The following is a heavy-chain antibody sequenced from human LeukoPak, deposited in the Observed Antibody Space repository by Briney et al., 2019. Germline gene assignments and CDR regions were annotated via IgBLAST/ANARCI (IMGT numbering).Heavy chain of an antibody. CDR1: GFTFSSYG. J-gene: IGHJ4*02. D-gene: IGHD4-17*01. CDR2: ISGSGGST. Sequence: PGGSLRLSCAASGFTFSSYGMSWVRQAPGKGLEWVSAISGSGGSTYYADSGKGRFTISRDNAKNSLYLQMNSLRAEDTAVYYCARDTDEKLDYWGQGTLVTVSS. CDR3: ARDTDEKLDY. V-gene: IGHV3-23*01.